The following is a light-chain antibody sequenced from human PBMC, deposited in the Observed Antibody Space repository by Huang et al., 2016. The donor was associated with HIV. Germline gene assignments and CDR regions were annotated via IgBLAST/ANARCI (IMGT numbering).Light chain of an antibody. CDR2: LGS. CDR3: MQALQTPRT. J-gene: IGKJ1*01. V-gene: IGKV2-28*01. CDR1: QSLLHSNGYNY. Sequence: DIVMTQSPLSLPVTPGEPASLSCRSSQSLLHSNGYNYLDWYLQKPGQSPQLWIYLGSNRASGVPDRFSGSGSGTDFTLKISRVEAEDVGVYYCMQALQTPRTFGQGTKVEIK.